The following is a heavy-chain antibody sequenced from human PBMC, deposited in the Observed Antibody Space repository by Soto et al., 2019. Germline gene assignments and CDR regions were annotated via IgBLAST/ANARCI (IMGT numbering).Heavy chain of an antibody. CDR3: ARVTGADDAFDI. Sequence: TSETLSLTCTVSGGSISSYYWSWIRQPPGKGLEWIGYIYYSGSTNYNPSLKSRVTISVDTSKNQFSLKLSSVTAADTAVYYCARVTGADDAFDIWGQGTMVTVSS. CDR1: GGSISSYY. CDR2: IYYSGST. J-gene: IGHJ3*02. D-gene: IGHD7-27*01. V-gene: IGHV4-59*08.